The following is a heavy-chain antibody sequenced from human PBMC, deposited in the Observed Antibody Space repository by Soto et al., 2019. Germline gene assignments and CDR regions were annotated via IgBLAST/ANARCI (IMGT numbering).Heavy chain of an antibody. CDR3: ASNGQDLYYYYGMDV. CDR2: IIPIFGTA. J-gene: IGHJ6*02. CDR1: GGTFSSYA. V-gene: IGHV1-69*01. D-gene: IGHD2-8*01. Sequence: QVQLVQSGAEVKKPGSSVKVSCKASGGTFSSYAISWVRQAPGQGLEWMGGIIPIFGTATYAQKFQGRVTITADESTITAYMELSSLRSEDTAVYYCASNGQDLYYYYGMDVWGQGTTVTVSS.